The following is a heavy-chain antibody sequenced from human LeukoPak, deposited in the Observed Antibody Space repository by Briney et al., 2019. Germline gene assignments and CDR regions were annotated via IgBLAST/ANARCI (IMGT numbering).Heavy chain of an antibody. CDR1: GFTFSSYE. V-gene: IGHV3-48*03. D-gene: IGHD5-12*01. Sequence: PGGSLRLSCAASGFTFSSYEMNWVRQAPGKGLEWVSYISSSGSTIYYADSVKGRFTISRDNAKNSLYLQMNSLRAEDTAVYYCARARVATDNYYYYMDVWGKGTTVTVSS. CDR3: ARARVATDNYYYYMDV. J-gene: IGHJ6*03. CDR2: ISSSGSTI.